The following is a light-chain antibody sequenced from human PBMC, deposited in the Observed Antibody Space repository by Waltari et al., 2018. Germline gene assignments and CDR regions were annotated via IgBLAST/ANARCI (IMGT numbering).Light chain of an antibody. CDR2: VNSAGSH. CDR1: SGHSSNV. CDR3: QTGGHGTWV. J-gene: IGLJ3*02. Sequence: QLVLTQSPSASASLGASVKLTCTLSSGHSSNVIAWHQQQPEKGPRYLMKVNSAGSHSKGDEIPGRFSGSSSGAERYLTISSLQSEDEADYYCQTGGHGTWVFGGGTKLTVL. V-gene: IGLV4-69*01.